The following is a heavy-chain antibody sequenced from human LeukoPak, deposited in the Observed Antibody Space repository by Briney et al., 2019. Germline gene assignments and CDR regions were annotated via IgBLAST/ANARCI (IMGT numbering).Heavy chain of an antibody. CDR1: GGSITTTNW. V-gene: IGHV4-4*01. CDR2: VHLSGAT. J-gene: IGHJ4*02. CDR3: TRESGAFSPFGF. D-gene: IGHD1-26*01. Sequence: NPSETLSLTCAVSGGSITTTNWWSWVRQPPGKGLEWIGEVHLSGATNYNPSLESRVSMSIDKSKSHLSLEVTSVTAADTAIYCCTRESGAFSPFGFWGQGTLLTVSS.